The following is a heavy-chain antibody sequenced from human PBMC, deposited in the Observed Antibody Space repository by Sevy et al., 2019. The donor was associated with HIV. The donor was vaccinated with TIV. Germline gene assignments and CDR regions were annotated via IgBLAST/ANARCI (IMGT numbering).Heavy chain of an antibody. CDR1: GFTFSNYA. J-gene: IGHJ4*02. CDR3: VKEVSQYSYSDY. CDR2: ISGSADAT. D-gene: IGHD5-18*01. V-gene: IGHV3-23*01. Sequence: GGSLRLSCAASGFTFSNYAMSWVRQTPGKGLEWVSAISGSADATYYTDSVKGRFTISRDNSKNTVYLQMNCLRAEDTAVYYCVKEVSQYSYSDYWGQGTLVTVSS.